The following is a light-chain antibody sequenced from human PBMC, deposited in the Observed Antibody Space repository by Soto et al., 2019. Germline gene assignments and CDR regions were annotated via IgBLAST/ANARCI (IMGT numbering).Light chain of an antibody. Sequence: EIVMTQSPATLSVSPGERATLSCRASQGVSSNLAWYQQKPGQAPRLLIYGASTRATGIPARFSGSGSGTEFTLTISSLQSEDFAVYYCQQYNNRRTFGQGTKVDIK. CDR1: QGVSSN. V-gene: IGKV3-15*01. CDR3: QQYNNRRT. CDR2: GAS. J-gene: IGKJ1*01.